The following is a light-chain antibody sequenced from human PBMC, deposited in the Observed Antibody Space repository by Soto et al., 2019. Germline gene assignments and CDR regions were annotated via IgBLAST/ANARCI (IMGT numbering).Light chain of an antibody. V-gene: IGKV1-5*01. CDR3: QQYHSYWT. CDR2: DAS. CDR1: QNIRSR. Sequence: KMTQSPSTLSASVGDRVTITCRASQNIRSRLAWFQQKPGKAPKLLIYDASSLECGVPQRFSGSGSGTELTLPISTLQTDDFSTYYCQQYHSYWTFGQG. J-gene: IGKJ1*01.